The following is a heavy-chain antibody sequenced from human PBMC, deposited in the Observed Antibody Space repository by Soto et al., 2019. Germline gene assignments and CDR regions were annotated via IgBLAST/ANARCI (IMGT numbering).Heavy chain of an antibody. J-gene: IGHJ4*02. CDR2: INAGNGNT. D-gene: IGHD3-16*01. V-gene: IGHV1-3*01. CDR1: VYTFTSEA. Sequence: ASLKXSCKSSVYTFTSEAIHFFLQAPGQRLEFMVCINAGNGNTKYSQKFQGRVTITRDTSASTAYMELSSLRSEDTAVYYCARSNIRYGMEYCGPGPLVNVYS. CDR3: ARSNIRYGMEY.